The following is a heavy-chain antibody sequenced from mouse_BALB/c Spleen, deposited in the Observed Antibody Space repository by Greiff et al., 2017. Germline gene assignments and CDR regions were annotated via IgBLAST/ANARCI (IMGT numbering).Heavy chain of an antibody. J-gene: IGHJ1*01. V-gene: IGHV5-6*01. CDR3: ARLTTVVDFDV. D-gene: IGHD1-1*01. CDR2: ISSGGSYT. Sequence: EVMLVESGGDLVKPGGSLKLSCAASGFTFSSYGMSWVRQTPDKRLEWVATISSGGSYTYYPDSVKGRFTISRDNAKNTLYLQMSSLKSEDTAMYYCARLTTVVDFDVWGAGTTVTVSS. CDR1: GFTFSSYG.